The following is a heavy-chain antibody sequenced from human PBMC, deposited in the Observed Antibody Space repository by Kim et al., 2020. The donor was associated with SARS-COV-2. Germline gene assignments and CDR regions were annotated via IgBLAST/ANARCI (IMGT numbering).Heavy chain of an antibody. V-gene: IGHV3-30*18. J-gene: IGHJ6*03. CDR2: ISYDGSNK. Sequence: GGSLRLSCAASGFTFSSYGMHWVRQAPGKGLEWVAVISYDGSNKYYADSVKGRFTISRDNSKNTLYLQMNSLRAEDTAVYYCAKDGVSEYSSWYYYYYYMDVWGEGTTVTVSS. CDR1: GFTFSSYG. D-gene: IGHD6-6*01. CDR3: AKDGVSEYSSWYYYYYYMDV.